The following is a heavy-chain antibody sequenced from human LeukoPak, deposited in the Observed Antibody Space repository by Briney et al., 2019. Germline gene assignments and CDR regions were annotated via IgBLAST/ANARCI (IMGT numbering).Heavy chain of an antibody. D-gene: IGHD5-18*01. V-gene: IGHV4-39*01. J-gene: IGHJ5*02. CDR2: IYYSGST. CDR3: ARQRGLGEYSP. CDR1: GGSISSSSYY. Sequence: SETLSLTCTVSGGSISSSSYYWGWIRQPPGKGLEWIGSIYYSGSTYYNPSLKSRVTISVDTSKNQFSLKLSSVTAADTAVYYCARQRGLGEYSPWGQGTLVTVSS.